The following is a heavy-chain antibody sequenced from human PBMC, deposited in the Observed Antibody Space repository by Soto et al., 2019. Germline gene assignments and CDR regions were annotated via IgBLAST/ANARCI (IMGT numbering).Heavy chain of an antibody. D-gene: IGHD6-19*01. CDR1: GGSVSSGSYY. CDR3: ARHDGFSSGWIIDY. CDR2: FYYSGDT. V-gene: IGHV4-61*01. Sequence: TSETLSLTCTVSGGSVSSGSYYWSWIRQPPGKGLEWIGYFYYSGDTNYNPSLKSRVTISMDTSKNQFSLILNSVTAADTAVYYCARHDGFSSGWIIDYWGHGTLVTVSS. J-gene: IGHJ4*01.